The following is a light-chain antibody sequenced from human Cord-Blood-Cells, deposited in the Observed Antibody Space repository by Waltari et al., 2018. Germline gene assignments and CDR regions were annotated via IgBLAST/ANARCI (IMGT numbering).Light chain of an antibody. Sequence: EIVLTQSPCTLSLSPGERARPSCRASQSVSSSYLAWYQQKPGQAPRLLIYGASSRATGIPDRFSGSGSGTDFTLTISRLEPEDFAVYYCQQYGSSPRTFGQGTKVEIK. CDR3: QQYGSSPRT. CDR2: GAS. J-gene: IGKJ1*01. CDR1: QSVSSSY. V-gene: IGKV3-20*01.